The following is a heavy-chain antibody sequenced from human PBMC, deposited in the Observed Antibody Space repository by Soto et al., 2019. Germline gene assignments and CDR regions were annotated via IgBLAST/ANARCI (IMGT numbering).Heavy chain of an antibody. D-gene: IGHD3-9*01. CDR3: AKDPSTGPADY. CDR2: IGPTGNT. V-gene: IGHV3-23*01. J-gene: IGHJ4*02. CDR1: TQYG. Sequence: GGSLRLSCTSFTQYGMSWMRRPPGKGLEWISTIGPTGNTHYADSVVGRFTISRDDSTDTLYLQMNNLKVDDTGIYYCAKDPSTGPADYWGQGALVTVSS.